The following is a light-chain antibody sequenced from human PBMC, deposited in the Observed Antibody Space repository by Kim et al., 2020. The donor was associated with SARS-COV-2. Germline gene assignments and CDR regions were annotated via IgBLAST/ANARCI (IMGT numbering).Light chain of an antibody. J-gene: IGLJ1*01. Sequence: PGQTASITGSRYKLGDKYVSWYQQTPGQSPVVVFYQDNQRPSGIPERFSGSNSGNTATLTISGTQAMDEADYYCQAWDSSTHNYVFGAGTKVTVL. CDR1: KLGDKY. V-gene: IGLV3-1*01. CDR3: QAWDSSTHNYV. CDR2: QDN.